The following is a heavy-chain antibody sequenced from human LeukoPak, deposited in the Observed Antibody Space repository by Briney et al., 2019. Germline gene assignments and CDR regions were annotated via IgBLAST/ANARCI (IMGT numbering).Heavy chain of an antibody. V-gene: IGHV3-49*04. CDR3: TRGDYYDSGGYYLLFDY. J-gene: IGHJ4*02. CDR1: GFAFGDYG. Sequence: GGSLRLSCTASGFAFGDYGMSWVRQAPGEGLEWVGFIRSKPYGGTTEYAASVKGRFTISRDGSESIAYLQMNSLKTEDTAVCYCTRGDYYDSGGYYLLFDYWGQGTLVTVSS. D-gene: IGHD3-22*01. CDR2: IRSKPYGGTT.